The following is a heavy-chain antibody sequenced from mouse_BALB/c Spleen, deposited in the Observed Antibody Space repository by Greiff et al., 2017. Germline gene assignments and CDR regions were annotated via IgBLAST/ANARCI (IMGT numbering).Heavy chain of an antibody. Sequence: VQLKESGGGLVQPGGSRKLSCAASGFTFSSFGMHWVRQAPEKGLEWVAYISSGSSTIYYADTVKGRFTISRDNPKNTLFLQMTSLRSEDTAMYYCARNGYDAFAYWGQGTLVTVSA. V-gene: IGHV5-17*02. D-gene: IGHD2-2*01. CDR1: GFTFSSFG. CDR2: ISSGSSTI. CDR3: ARNGYDAFAY. J-gene: IGHJ3*01.